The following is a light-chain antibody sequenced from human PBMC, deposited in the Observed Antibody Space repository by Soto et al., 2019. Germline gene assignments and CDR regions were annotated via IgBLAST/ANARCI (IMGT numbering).Light chain of an antibody. J-gene: IGKJ5*01. CDR3: QQYNTYST. Sequence: IQLTQSPSSLSASVGNRVTITCRASQGISKFLAWYQQKPGKAPKLLIYAASTLQSGVPSRFSGSGSGTEFTLPIRSLQPDDFATYYCQQYNTYSTFGQGTRLEI. CDR2: AAS. CDR1: QGISKF. V-gene: IGKV1-9*01.